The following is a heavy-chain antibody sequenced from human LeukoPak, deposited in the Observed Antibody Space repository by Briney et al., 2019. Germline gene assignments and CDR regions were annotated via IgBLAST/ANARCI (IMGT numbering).Heavy chain of an antibody. D-gene: IGHD3-22*01. CDR3: VRQGPEVVISFIAGGDY. CDR1: DYSISSGYC. V-gene: IGHV4-38-2*02. CDR2: TYHTGST. Sequence: SETLSLTCTVSDYSISSGYCWGWIRQPPGKGLEWIGSTYHTGSTYFSPSLKSRVTVSVDTSKNQFSLKLTSVTAADTAVYYCVRQGPEVVISFIAGGDYWGQGILVTVSS. J-gene: IGHJ4*02.